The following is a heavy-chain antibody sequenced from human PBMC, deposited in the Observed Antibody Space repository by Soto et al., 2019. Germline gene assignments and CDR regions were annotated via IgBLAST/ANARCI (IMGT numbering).Heavy chain of an antibody. D-gene: IGHD3-3*01. CDR3: ATPVVRFLEWTTDY. CDR1: GFTFSSYS. J-gene: IGHJ4*02. Sequence: DVQVVESGGGLVQPGGSLRLSCAASGFTFSSYSMNWVRQAPGKGLEWISYITNGGTTIYYADSVKGRFTISRDNAKHSLYLHMNSLRDDDTAVYYCATPVVRFLEWTTDYWGQGTLVTVSS. V-gene: IGHV3-48*02. CDR2: ITNGGTTI.